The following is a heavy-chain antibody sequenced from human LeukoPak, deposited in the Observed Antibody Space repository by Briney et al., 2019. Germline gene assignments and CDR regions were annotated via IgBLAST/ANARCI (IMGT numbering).Heavy chain of an antibody. CDR1: GYTFTGYY. CDR2: INPSSGGT. V-gene: IGHV1-2*02. J-gene: IGHJ4*02. D-gene: IGHD1-26*01. Sequence: ASVKVSCKASGYTFTGYYMHWVRQAPGQGLEWMGWINPSSGGTNYAQKFQGRVTMARDTSISTASMELSRLRSDDTAVYYCSRAYLSGPGDWGQGTLVTVS. CDR3: SRAYLSGPGD.